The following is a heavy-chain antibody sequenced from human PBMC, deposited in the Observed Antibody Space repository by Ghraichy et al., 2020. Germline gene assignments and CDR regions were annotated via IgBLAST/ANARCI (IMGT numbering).Heavy chain of an antibody. CDR1: DGSINSGNSY. J-gene: IGHJ5*02. V-gene: IGHV4-39*01. CDR3: AANLLVAQDSDWFAT. CDR2: IYSSENIDYSGTT. Sequence: SETLSLTCTVSDGSINSGNSYWAWIRQPPGKGLEWIGNIYSSENIDYSGTTYYNPSLKSRVTISVDTSKNQSSLRVSSVTAADTAVYYCAANLLVAQDSDWFATRGQGTLVTVSS. D-gene: IGHD1-26*01.